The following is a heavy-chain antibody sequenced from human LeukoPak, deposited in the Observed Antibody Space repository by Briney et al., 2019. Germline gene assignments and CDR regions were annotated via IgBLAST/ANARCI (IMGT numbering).Heavy chain of an antibody. J-gene: IGHJ4*02. CDR2: IYYSGST. Sequence: PSQTLSLTCTVSGGSISSGDYYWCWIRQPPGKGLEWIGYIYYSGSTYYNPSLKSRVTISVDTSKNQFSLNLSSVTAADTAVYYCARIVPTAIYFDYWGQGTLVTVSS. CDR1: GGSISSGDYY. V-gene: IGHV4-30-4*01. CDR3: ARIVPTAIYFDY. D-gene: IGHD2-2*02.